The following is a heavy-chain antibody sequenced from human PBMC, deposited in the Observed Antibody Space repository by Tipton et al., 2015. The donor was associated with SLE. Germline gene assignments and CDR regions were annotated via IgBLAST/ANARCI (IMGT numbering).Heavy chain of an antibody. Sequence: TLSLTCTVSGGSISSYYWSWIRQPPGKGLEWIGYIYYSGSTNYNPSLKSRVTISVDTSKNQFSLKLSSVTAADTAMYYCARGDYAYWGQGTLVTVSS. CDR1: GGSISSYY. CDR3: ARGDYAY. V-gene: IGHV4-59*08. J-gene: IGHJ4*02. D-gene: IGHD4-17*01. CDR2: IYYSGST.